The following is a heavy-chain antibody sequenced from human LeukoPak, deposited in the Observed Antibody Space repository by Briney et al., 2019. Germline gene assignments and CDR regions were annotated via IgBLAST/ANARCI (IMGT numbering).Heavy chain of an antibody. J-gene: IGHJ4*02. D-gene: IGHD5-12*01. CDR3: AKKVRGPSHPLDF. Sequence: ASVKVSCKASGYTFTGYAIHWVRQAPGQGLEWMGWINPEKRDTGYAHKFQGRVTMTSDASISTAYMELSSLRSDDTAVYYCAKKVRGPSHPLDFWGQGTLVTVSS. CDR2: INPEKRDT. CDR1: GYTFTGYA. V-gene: IGHV1-2*02.